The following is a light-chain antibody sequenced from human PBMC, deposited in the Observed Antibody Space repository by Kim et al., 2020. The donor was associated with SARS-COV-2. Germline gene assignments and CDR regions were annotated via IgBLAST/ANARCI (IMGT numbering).Light chain of an antibody. CDR1: SSDVGGYNY. J-gene: IGLJ1*01. Sequence: QSALTQPASVSGSPGQSITISCTGTSSDVGGYNYVSWYQQHPGKAPKLMIYDVSNRPSGVSNRFSGSKSGNTASLTISGLQAEDEADYYCSSYTSSRYVFGTGNKVSVL. V-gene: IGLV2-14*03. CDR2: DVS. CDR3: SSYTSSRYV.